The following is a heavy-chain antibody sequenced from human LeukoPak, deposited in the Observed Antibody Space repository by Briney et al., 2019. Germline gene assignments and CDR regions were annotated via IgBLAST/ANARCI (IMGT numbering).Heavy chain of an antibody. V-gene: IGHV4-34*01. Sequence: SETLSLTCAVYGGSFNGYYWSWIRQPPGKGLEWIGEINHSGSTNYNPSLKSRVTVSVDTSKNQFSLKLSSVTAADTAVYYCARRSGYATWDVWGKGTTVTISS. J-gene: IGHJ6*04. D-gene: IGHD5-12*01. CDR1: GGSFNGYY. CDR3: ARRSGYATWDV. CDR2: INHSGST.